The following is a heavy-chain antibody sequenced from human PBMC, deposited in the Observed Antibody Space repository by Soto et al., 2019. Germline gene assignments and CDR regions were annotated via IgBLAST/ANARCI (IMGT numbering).Heavy chain of an antibody. D-gene: IGHD6-19*01. Sequence: ASVTFSFTASGSTFTRYDINWVRQAPGQGLEWMGWMNPNSGNTGYAQKFQGRVTMTRNTSISTAYMELSSLRSEDTAVYYCARGPDSSGWYMVDYWGQGTLVTGSS. CDR3: ARGPDSSGWYMVDY. V-gene: IGHV1-8*01. CDR1: GSTFTRYD. CDR2: MNPNSGNT. J-gene: IGHJ4*02.